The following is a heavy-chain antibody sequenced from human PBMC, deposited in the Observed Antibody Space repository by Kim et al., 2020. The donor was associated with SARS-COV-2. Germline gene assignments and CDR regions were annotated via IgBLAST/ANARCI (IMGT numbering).Heavy chain of an antibody. CDR3: ARSNYYDSSGYTFDY. V-gene: IGHV4-31*02. Sequence: PSLKSRLTISIDTSKNQFSLKLSSVTAADTAVYYCARSNYYDSSGYTFDYWGQGTLVTVSS. J-gene: IGHJ4*02. D-gene: IGHD3-22*01.